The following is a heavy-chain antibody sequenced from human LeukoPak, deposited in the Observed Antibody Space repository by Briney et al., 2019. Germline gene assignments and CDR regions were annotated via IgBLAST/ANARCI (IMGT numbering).Heavy chain of an antibody. CDR2: INPNSGGT. Sequence: ASVKVSCKASGYTFTGYYMHWVRQAPGQGLEWMGRINPNSGGTNYAQKFQGRVTMTRDTSISTAYMELSRLRSDDTAVYYFSRDLAHRYSSGWCFDYWGQGTLVTVSS. CDR1: GYTFTGYY. CDR3: SRDLAHRYSSGWCFDY. J-gene: IGHJ4*02. D-gene: IGHD6-19*01. V-gene: IGHV1-2*06.